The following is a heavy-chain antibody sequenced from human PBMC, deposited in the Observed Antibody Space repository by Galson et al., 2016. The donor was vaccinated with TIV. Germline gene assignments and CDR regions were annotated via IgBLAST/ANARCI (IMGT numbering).Heavy chain of an antibody. CDR2: IIPMSGAS. CDR3: ARAASMANHYYYGMDL. CDR1: GGTFSNFA. D-gene: IGHD2/OR15-2a*01. J-gene: IGHJ6*02. V-gene: IGHV1-69*05. Sequence: SVKVSCKASGGTFSNFAISWVRQAPGQGLEWIGGIIPMSGASKYAQRFQGRVTMTTDESTRTVDMELSSLRSDDTAVYYCARAASMANHYYYGMDLWGQGTTVIVSS.